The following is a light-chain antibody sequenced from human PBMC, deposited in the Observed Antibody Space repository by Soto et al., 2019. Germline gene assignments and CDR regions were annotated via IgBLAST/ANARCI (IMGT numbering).Light chain of an antibody. CDR1: QSVSRN. V-gene: IGKV3-15*01. J-gene: IGKJ1*01. CDR2: GSS. CDR3: QQYNNWPRT. Sequence: EIVMTQSAATLSVSPGERATLSCRSSQSVSRNLDWYQQKPGQAPRLLXXGSSTRATGSPARFSGSGSGTEFTLTISSMQSEDFAVYYCQQYNNWPRTFGQGTKVDIK.